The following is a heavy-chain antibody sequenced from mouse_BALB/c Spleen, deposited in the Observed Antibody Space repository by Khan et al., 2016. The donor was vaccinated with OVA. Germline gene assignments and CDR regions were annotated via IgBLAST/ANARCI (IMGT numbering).Heavy chain of an antibody. V-gene: IGHV3-2*02. J-gene: IGHJ2*01. D-gene: IGHD3-2*02. CDR1: AYSITSDYA. Sequence: DVQLVESEPGLVKPSQSLSLTCPITAYSITSDYAWNCIRQFPGTKLEWMGYLSYSGHTKYNPSLKSRISITRDTSKTQFFLQLNFVTSDDTATYYCARIQGGDVDDWGQGTTLTGSS. CDR2: LSYSGHT. CDR3: ARIQGGDVDD.